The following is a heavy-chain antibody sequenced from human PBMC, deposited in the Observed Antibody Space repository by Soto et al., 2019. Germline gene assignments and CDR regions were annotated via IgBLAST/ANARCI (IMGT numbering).Heavy chain of an antibody. J-gene: IGHJ6*02. V-gene: IGHV1-69*12. CDR3: ASSVAKYYSSGMDV. CDR1: GGTFSSYA. CDR2: IIPIFGTA. Sequence: QVQLVQSGAEVKKPGSSVKVSCKASGGTFSSYAISWVRQAPGQGLEWMGGIIPIFGTANYAQKFQGRVTMXAXEXXSTAYMELSSLGSEDTAVYYCASSVAKYYSSGMDVWGQGTTVTVSS. D-gene: IGHD5-12*01.